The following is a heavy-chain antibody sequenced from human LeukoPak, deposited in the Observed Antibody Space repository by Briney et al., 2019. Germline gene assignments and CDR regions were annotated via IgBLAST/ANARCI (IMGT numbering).Heavy chain of an antibody. Sequence: SVKVSCKASGGTFSSYAISWVRQAPGQGLEWMGGIIPIFGTANYAQKFQGRVTITTDESTSTAYMELSSLRSEDTAVYYCARGNEYSSSWEGFDYWGQGTLVTVSS. V-gene: IGHV1-69*05. D-gene: IGHD6-6*01. CDR3: ARGNEYSSSWEGFDY. CDR2: IIPIFGTA. J-gene: IGHJ4*02. CDR1: GGTFSSYA.